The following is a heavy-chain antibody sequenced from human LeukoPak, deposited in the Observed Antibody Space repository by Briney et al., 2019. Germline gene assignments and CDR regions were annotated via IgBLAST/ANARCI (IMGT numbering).Heavy chain of an antibody. CDR2: IYYSGST. Sequence: PSETLSLTCTVSGGSISSYYWSWIRQPPGKGLEWIGYIYYSGSTNYNPSLKSRVTISVDTSKNQFSLKLSSVTAADTAVYYCARELDDYSNYDRWFDPWGPGTLVTVSS. CDR3: ARELDDYSNYDRWFDP. V-gene: IGHV4-59*01. J-gene: IGHJ5*02. CDR1: GGSISSYY. D-gene: IGHD4-11*01.